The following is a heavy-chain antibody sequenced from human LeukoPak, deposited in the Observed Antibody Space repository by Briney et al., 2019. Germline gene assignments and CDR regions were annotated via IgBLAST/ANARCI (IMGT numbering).Heavy chain of an antibody. D-gene: IGHD3-10*01. J-gene: IGHJ4*02. Sequence: GGSLRLSCAASGFTFSSYGMHWVRQAPGKGLERVAVISYDGSNKYYADSVKGRFTISRDNSKNTLYLQMNSLRAEDTAVYYCAKDYGSGSYDDPFDYWGQGTLVTVSS. CDR3: AKDYGSGSYDDPFDY. CDR1: GFTFSSYG. CDR2: ISYDGSNK. V-gene: IGHV3-30*18.